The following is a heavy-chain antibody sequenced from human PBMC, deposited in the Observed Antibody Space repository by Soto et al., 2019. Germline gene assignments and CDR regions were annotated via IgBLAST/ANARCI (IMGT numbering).Heavy chain of an antibody. V-gene: IGHV3-23*01. CDR3: ATLPRPGGRKWFGELLNY. CDR2: ISGSGGST. D-gene: IGHD3-10*01. Sequence: SGGSLRFSCAASGFTFSSYAISWVRQAPGKGLEWVSAISGSGGSTYYAYSVKGRFTISRDNSKNTLYLQMNSLRAEDTAVYYCATLPRPGGRKWFGELLNYWGQGTLVTVSS. CDR1: GFTFSSYA. J-gene: IGHJ4*02.